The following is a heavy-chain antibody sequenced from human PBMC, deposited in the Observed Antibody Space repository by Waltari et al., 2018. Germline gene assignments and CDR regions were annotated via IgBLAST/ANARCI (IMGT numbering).Heavy chain of an antibody. V-gene: IGHV3-30*01. CDR3: STYYSSWSDEGAFDI. D-gene: IGHD6-13*01. CDR1: GFSFSNFP. CDR2: ISYEGGNE. J-gene: IGHJ3*02. Sequence: QVLLVESGGGVVQPGRSLRLSCAPSGFSFSNFPVHWVRQAPGKGLEWVAVISYEGGNEYYAESVKGLFTIARDKSKHTVYLQMNSLRAVDTAVYYCSTYYSSWSDEGAFDIWGQGTMVTVSS.